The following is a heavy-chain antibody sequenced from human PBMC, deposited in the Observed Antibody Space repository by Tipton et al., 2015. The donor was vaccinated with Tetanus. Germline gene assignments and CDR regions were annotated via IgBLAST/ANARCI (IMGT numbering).Heavy chain of an antibody. V-gene: IGHV3-30*04. CDR2: ISFDGRNE. D-gene: IGHD3-3*01. CDR3: PLVS. Sequence: SLRLSCAASGFTFSSYAMHWVRQAPGKGLEWVASISFDGRNEYNADSVKGRFTISRDKSKSKLYLQMNGLKGSASAPTLFPLVSW. CDR1: GFTFSSYA. J-gene: IGHJ5*01.